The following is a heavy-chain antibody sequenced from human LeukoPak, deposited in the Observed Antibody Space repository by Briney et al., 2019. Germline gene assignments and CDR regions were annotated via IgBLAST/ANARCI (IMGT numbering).Heavy chain of an antibody. Sequence: GGSLRLSCAASGYTFSHYGMHWVRQAPGKGLEWVAVIWYDGSNKYYADSVKGRFTISRDNSKNTVYLRMDSLRVEDTAVYYCARAPSHYYADYWGQGTLVTVSS. V-gene: IGHV3-33*01. D-gene: IGHD3-10*01. CDR2: IWYDGSNK. CDR1: GYTFSHYG. CDR3: ARAPSHYYADY. J-gene: IGHJ4*02.